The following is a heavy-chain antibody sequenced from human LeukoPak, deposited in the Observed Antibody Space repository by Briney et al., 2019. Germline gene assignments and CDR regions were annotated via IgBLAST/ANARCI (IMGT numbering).Heavy chain of an antibody. CDR2: IKQDGSDK. CDR1: GFTFSVYW. J-gene: IGHJ4*02. D-gene: IGHD3-22*01. V-gene: IGHV3-7*01. CDR3: ARHSNKYDYDSSGHYRSFDY. Sequence: GGSLRLSCAASGFTFSVYWMSWVRQAPGKGLEWVANIKQDGSDKYYVDSVKGRFIISRDNSKNSLYLQMNSLRAEDTAFYFCARHSNKYDYDSSGHYRSFDYWGQGTLVSVSS.